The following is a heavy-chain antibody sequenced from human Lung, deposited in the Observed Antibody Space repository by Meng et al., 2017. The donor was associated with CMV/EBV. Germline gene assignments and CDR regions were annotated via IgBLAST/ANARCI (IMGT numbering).Heavy chain of an antibody. J-gene: IGHJ6*02. D-gene: IGHD2-2*01. V-gene: IGHV1-69*10. CDR1: GGTFSSYA. CDR2: IIPILGIA. CDR3: ARAIIRGVPAVDYYYGMDV. Sequence: SVKVSCKASGGTFSSYAIGWVRQAPGQGLEWMGGIIPILGIANYAQKFQGRVTITADKSTSTAYMELSSLRSEDTAVYYCARAIIRGVPAVDYYYGMDVWGQGTTVTVSS.